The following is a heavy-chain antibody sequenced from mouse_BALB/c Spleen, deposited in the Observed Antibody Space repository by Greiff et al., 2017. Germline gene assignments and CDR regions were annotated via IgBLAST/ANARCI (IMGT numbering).Heavy chain of an antibody. CDR3: ARDSLYDGYSRFAY. J-gene: IGHJ3*01. Sequence: DVKLLESGGGLVQPGGSLRLSCATSGFTFSDFYMEWVRQPPGKRLEWIAASRNKANDYTTEYSASVKGRFIVSRDTSQSILYLQMNALRAEDTAIYDCARDSLYDGYSRFAYWGQGTLVTVSA. D-gene: IGHD2-3*01. V-gene: IGHV7-1*02. CDR2: SRNKANDYTT. CDR1: GFTFSDFY.